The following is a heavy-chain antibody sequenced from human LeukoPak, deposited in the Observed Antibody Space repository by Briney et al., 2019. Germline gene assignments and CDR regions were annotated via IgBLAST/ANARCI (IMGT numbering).Heavy chain of an antibody. V-gene: IGHV3-23*01. Sequence: PGGSLRLSCAASGFTFSSYSMNWVRQAPGKGLEWVSAISGSGGSTYYADSVKGRFTISRDNSKNMLYLQMNSLRAEDTAVYYCAKDDYSGYDQTFDYWGQGTLVTVSS. D-gene: IGHD5-12*01. CDR1: GFTFSSYS. CDR2: ISGSGGST. J-gene: IGHJ4*02. CDR3: AKDDYSGYDQTFDY.